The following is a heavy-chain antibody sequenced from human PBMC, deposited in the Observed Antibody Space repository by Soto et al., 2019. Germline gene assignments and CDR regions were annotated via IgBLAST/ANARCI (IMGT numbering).Heavy chain of an antibody. CDR1: GGSISSSSYY. CDR2: IYYSGST. CDR3: ARLTRVRVRGAFDI. Sequence: QLQLQESGPGLVKPSETLSLTCTVSGGSISSSSYYWGWIRQPPGKGLEWIGSIYYSGSTYYNPSLKSRVTISVDTSKNQFSLKLSSVTAADTAVYYCARLTRVRVRGAFDIWGQGTMVTVSS. V-gene: IGHV4-39*01. J-gene: IGHJ3*02. D-gene: IGHD3-3*01.